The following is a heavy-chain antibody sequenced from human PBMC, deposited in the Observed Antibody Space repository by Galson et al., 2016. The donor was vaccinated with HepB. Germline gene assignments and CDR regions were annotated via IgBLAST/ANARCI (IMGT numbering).Heavy chain of an antibody. CDR1: GYTFTSYA. Sequence: SVKVSCKASGYTFTSYAINWVRQAPGQGLEWMGSISGYNANTTYTPRFQDRVTMTRDKATSTVHMELRGLTSDDPAVYYCVRDSRSWSFDYWGQGTLVTVSS. J-gene: IGHJ4*02. CDR2: ISGYNANT. D-gene: IGHD6-19*01. CDR3: VRDSRSWSFDY. V-gene: IGHV1-18*04.